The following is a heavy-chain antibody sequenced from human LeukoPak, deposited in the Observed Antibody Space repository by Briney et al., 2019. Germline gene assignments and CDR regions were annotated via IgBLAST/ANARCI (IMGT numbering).Heavy chain of an antibody. CDR3: AREYSGSHYAGVAWFDP. D-gene: IGHD1-26*01. J-gene: IGHJ5*02. CDR1: GFTFSSYN. V-gene: IGHV3-21*01. Sequence: GGSLRLSCAASGFTFSSYNMNWVRQAPGKGLEWVSSISSSSSYIYYADSVKGRFTISRDNAKNSLYLQMNSLRVEDTAVYYCAREYSGSHYAGVAWFDPWGQGTLVTVSS. CDR2: ISSSSSYI.